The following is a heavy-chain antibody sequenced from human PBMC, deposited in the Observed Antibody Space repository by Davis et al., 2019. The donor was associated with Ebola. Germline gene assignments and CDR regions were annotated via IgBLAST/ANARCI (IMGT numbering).Heavy chain of an antibody. J-gene: IGHJ4*02. V-gene: IGHV3-23*05. D-gene: IGHD3-22*01. CDR1: GGSISIVGYY. CDR3: AKNPLIVVVTYFDY. CDR2: IGSSSNGR. Sequence: PSETLSLTCTVSGGSISIVGYYWGWVRQPPGKGLEWVSGIGSSSNGRHYADSVKGRFTISRDDSKNTVYLQMNSLRAEDTAVYYCAKNPLIVVVTYFDYWGQGTLVTVSS.